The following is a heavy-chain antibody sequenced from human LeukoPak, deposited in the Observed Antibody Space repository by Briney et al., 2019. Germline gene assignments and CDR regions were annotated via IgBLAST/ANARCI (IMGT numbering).Heavy chain of an antibody. Sequence: GASVKVSCKASGGTFSSYAISWVRQAPGQGLEWMGRIIPILGIANYAQKFQGRVTITADKSTSTAYMELSSLRSEDTAVYYCARDEVDTASSVWGQGTPVTVSS. J-gene: IGHJ6*02. D-gene: IGHD5-18*01. CDR3: ARDEVDTASSV. CDR1: GGTFSSYA. V-gene: IGHV1-69*04. CDR2: IIPILGIA.